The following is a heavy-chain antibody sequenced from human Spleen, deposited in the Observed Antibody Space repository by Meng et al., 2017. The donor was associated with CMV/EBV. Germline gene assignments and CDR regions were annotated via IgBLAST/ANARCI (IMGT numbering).Heavy chain of an antibody. CDR1: GYTFTGYY. CDR3: ARGVAPVTIRFFGPSFDY. J-gene: IGHJ4*02. D-gene: IGHD3-3*01. CDR2: INPNSGGT. Sequence: ASVKVSCKASGYTFTGYYMHWVRQAPGQGLEWMGWINPNSGGTNYAQKFQGRVTMTRDTSISTAYMELSRLRSDDTAVYYCARGVAPVTIRFFGPSFDYWGQGTLVTVSS. V-gene: IGHV1-2*02.